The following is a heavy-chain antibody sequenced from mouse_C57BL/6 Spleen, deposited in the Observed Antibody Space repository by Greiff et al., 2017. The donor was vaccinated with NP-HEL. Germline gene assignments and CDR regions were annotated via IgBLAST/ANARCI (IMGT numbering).Heavy chain of an antibody. Sequence: EVQLQQSGPELVKPGASVKISCKASGYTFTDYYMNWVKQSHGKSLEWIGDINPNNGGTSYNQKFKGKATLTVDKSSSTAYMELRSLTSEDSAVYYCAGWDVYAYWGQGTLVTVSA. V-gene: IGHV1-26*01. CDR1: GYTFTDYY. CDR2: INPNNGGT. CDR3: AGWDVYAY. J-gene: IGHJ3*01. D-gene: IGHD4-1*01.